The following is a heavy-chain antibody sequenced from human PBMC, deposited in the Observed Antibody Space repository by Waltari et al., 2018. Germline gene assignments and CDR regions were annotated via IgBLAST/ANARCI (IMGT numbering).Heavy chain of an antibody. Sequence: QVQLQESGPGLVTPSETLSLTCTVSGGSISSHYWSWIRQPPGKGLEGIGYIYYSGSTNYNPSLKSRVTISVDTSKNQFSLKLSSVTAADTAVYYCARGPQLGYCGQGTLVTVSS. CDR3: ARGPQLGY. D-gene: IGHD3-10*01. CDR2: IYYSGST. CDR1: GGSISSHY. V-gene: IGHV4-59*11. J-gene: IGHJ4*02.